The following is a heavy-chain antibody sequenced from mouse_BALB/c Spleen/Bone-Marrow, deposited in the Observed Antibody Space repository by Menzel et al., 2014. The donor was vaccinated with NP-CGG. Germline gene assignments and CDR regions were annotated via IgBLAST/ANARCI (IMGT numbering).Heavy chain of an antibody. Sequence: EVKLMESGPELVKPGASVKISCKASGYSFTGYFMNWVKQSHGKSLEWIGRINPYNGDTFYSQKFKGKATLTVDKSSSTAHMELLSLTSEDSAVYYCGGATTVVAKNYYYAMDYWGQGTSVTVSS. CDR1: GYSFTGYF. CDR3: GGATTVVAKNYYYAMDY. D-gene: IGHD1-1*01. J-gene: IGHJ4*01. V-gene: IGHV1-37*01. CDR2: INPYNGDT.